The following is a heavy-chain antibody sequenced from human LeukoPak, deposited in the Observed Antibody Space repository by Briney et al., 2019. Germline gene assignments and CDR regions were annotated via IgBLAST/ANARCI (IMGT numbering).Heavy chain of an antibody. CDR2: ISYDGSNK. CDR3: ARERVLRYFAYGMDV. J-gene: IGHJ6*02. Sequence: GGSLRLSCAASGFTFSGYAMPWVRQAPGKGLEWVAVISYDGSNKYYADSVKGRFTISRDNSKNTLYLQMNSLRAEDTAVYYCARERVLRYFAYGMDVWGQGTTVTVSS. D-gene: IGHD3-9*01. V-gene: IGHV3-30*04. CDR1: GFTFSGYA.